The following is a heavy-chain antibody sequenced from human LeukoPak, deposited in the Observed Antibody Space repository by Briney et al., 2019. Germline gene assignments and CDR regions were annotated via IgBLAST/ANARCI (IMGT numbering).Heavy chain of an antibody. CDR1: GYTFTSYG. CDR3: ARDPLWFGEFQDAFDI. CDR2: ISAYNGNT. D-gene: IGHD3-10*01. J-gene: IGHJ3*02. V-gene: IGHV1-18*01. Sequence: GASVKVSCKASGYTFTSYGISWVRQAPGQGLEWMGWISAYNGNTNYAQKLQGRVTMTTGTSTSTAYMELRSLRSDDTAVYYCARDPLWFGEFQDAFDIWGQGTMVTVSS.